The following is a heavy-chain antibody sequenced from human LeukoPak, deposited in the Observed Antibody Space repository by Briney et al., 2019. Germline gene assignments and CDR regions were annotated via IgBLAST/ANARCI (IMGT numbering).Heavy chain of an antibody. CDR3: AKSIPTIAVAVSTRQ. J-gene: IGHJ4*02. V-gene: IGHV3-30*02. CDR1: GFTFGGSG. CDR2: IRYDGSDK. Sequence: HTGGSLRLSCAASGFTFGGSGMHWVRQAPGKGLEWVAFIRYDGSDKHYADSVKGRFTISRDNSKNTLYLQMNSLRAEDTAVYYCAKSIPTIAVAVSTRQWGQGTLVTVSS. D-gene: IGHD6-19*01.